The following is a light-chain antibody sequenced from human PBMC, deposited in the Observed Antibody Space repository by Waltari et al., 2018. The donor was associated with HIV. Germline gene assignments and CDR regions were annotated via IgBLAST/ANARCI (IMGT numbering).Light chain of an antibody. CDR3: QQYGSSPPST. V-gene: IGKV3-20*01. Sequence: EIVLTQSPGTLSLSPGERATLSCRARESVSSSYLAWYQQKPGQAPRLRIFGASSRATGVPDRFSGSGAGTDFTLTSSTLEPEDFAVYYCQQYGSSPPSTFGQGTRLDFK. CDR2: GAS. J-gene: IGKJ5*01. CDR1: ESVSSSY.